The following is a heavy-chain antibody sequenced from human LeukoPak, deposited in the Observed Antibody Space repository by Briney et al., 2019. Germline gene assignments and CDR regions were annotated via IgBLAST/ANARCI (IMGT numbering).Heavy chain of an antibody. J-gene: IGHJ5*02. Sequence: ASVKVSCKASGYTFTSYGISWVRQAPGQGLEWMGWISAYNGNTNYAQKLQGRVTMTTDTSTSTAYMELRSLRSDDTAVYYCARVPHYDILTGYSRDWFDPWGQGTLVTVSS. CDR3: ARVPHYDILTGYSRDWFDP. D-gene: IGHD3-9*01. CDR2: ISAYNGNT. CDR1: GYTFTSYG. V-gene: IGHV1-18*01.